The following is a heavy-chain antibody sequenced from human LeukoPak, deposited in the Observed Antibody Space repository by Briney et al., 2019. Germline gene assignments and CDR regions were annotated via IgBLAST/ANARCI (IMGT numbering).Heavy chain of an antibody. J-gene: IGHJ6*03. Sequence: SETLSLTCAVYGGSFSGYYWSWIRQPPGKGLEWIGEINHSGSTNYNPSLKSRVSISVDTSKKLFSLKLASVTAADTAEYYCARVAKHFRGPLSYYYVDVRGTGTTVTISS. CDR1: GGSFSGYY. V-gene: IGHV4-34*01. CDR3: ARVAKHFRGPLSYYYVDV. D-gene: IGHD3-10*01. CDR2: INHSGST.